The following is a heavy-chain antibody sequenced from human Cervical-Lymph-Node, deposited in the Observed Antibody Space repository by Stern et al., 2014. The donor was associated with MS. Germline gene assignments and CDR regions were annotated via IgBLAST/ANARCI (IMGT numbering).Heavy chain of an antibody. Sequence: VQLVQSGAAMRKPGASVRISCEASGYTFNSYYIHWVRQVLGQGLACVALFNPSGSRTTYAQRFQGRVSVTGDTSTSTVYMELTGLTSEDTAVYYCARVLSLATSDSWGQGTLVVVSS. J-gene: IGHJ4*02. V-gene: IGHV1-46*02. D-gene: IGHD1-1*01. CDR3: ARVLSLATSDS. CDR2: FNPSGSRT. CDR1: GYTFNSYY.